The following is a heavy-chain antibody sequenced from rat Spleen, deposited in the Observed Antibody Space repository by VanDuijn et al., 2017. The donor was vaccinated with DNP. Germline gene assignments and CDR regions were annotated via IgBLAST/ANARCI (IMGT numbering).Heavy chain of an antibody. J-gene: IGHJ2*01. D-gene: IGHD1-11*01. CDR1: GFTFTNYA. V-gene: IGHV5-7*01. Sequence: EVQLVESGGGLVQPGRSLKLSCAASGFTFTNYAMAWVRQAPKKGLDWVATISYDENRTYYRESVKGRFTISRDNAKSTLYLQMDSLRSEDTATYYCIQRTTYGWGQGVMVTVSS. CDR3: IQRTTYG. CDR2: ISYDENRT.